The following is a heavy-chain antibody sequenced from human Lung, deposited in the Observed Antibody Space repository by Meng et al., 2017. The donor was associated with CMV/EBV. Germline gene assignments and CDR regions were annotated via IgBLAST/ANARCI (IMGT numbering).Heavy chain of an antibody. CDR1: GFTLSRYW. V-gene: IGHV3-74*01. CDR2: INEYGSRT. Sequence: GGSRRPSCAPSGFTLSRYWMHWVRQAPGKGLVWVSRINEYGSRTDYADSVKGRFTIFRDNAKNTLYLQMDSLRAEDTAVYYCARDWSGSDDYWGQGTVVSVSS. J-gene: IGHJ4*02. CDR3: ARDWSGSDDY. D-gene: IGHD1-26*01.